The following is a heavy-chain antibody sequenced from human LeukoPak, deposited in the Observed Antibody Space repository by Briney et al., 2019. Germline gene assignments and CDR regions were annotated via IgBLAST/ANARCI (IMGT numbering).Heavy chain of an antibody. J-gene: IGHJ4*02. CDR3: TTASYEPL. CDR2: IKSKTDGGPT. CDR1: GFTFSNAW. V-gene: IGHV3-15*01. D-gene: IGHD5-12*01. Sequence: PGGSLRLSCAASGFTFSNAWMSWVRQAPGKGLEWVGRIKSKTDGGPTDYAAPVKGRFTISRNDSKTTLYLQMNSLKTEDTAVYYCTTASYEPLWGQGTLVTVSS.